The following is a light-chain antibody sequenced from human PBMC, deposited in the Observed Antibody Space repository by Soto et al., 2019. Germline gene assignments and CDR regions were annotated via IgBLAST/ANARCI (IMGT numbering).Light chain of an antibody. CDR2: NHN. CDR3: AAWDDSLNGVV. Sequence: QSVLTQPPSASGPPGQRITISCSGSSSNIGSNIVNWYQQLPGTAPKLLIYNHNQRPSGVPDRFSGSKSGTSASLAISGLQSEDEADYYCAAWDDSLNGVVFGGGTQLTVL. CDR1: SSNIGSNI. J-gene: IGLJ2*01. V-gene: IGLV1-44*01.